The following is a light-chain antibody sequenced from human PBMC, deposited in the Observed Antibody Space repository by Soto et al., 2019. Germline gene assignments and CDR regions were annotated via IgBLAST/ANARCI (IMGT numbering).Light chain of an antibody. CDR2: LSS. V-gene: IGKV1-13*02. CDR3: QQFNSYPLT. CDR1: QGISSA. Sequence: AIQLTQSPSSLSASIGDRVTITCRASQGISSALAWYQQKPGKAPKLLIYLSSSLAGGVPSRFSGSGSGTDFTLTISSLQPEDFATYYCQQFNSYPLTFGQGTRLEIK. J-gene: IGKJ5*01.